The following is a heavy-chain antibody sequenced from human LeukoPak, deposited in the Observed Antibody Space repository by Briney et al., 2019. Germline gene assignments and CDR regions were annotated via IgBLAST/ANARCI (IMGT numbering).Heavy chain of an antibody. V-gene: IGHV1-2*02. CDR1: GYTFTSYD. D-gene: IGHD3-22*01. CDR3: AREFAEYYYDSSGYYSANLDY. Sequence: ASVKVSCKASGYTFTSYDINWVRQATGQGLEWMGWMNPNSGGTNYAQKFQGRVTMTRDTSISTAYMELSRLRSDDTAVYYCAREFAEYYYDSSGYYSANLDYWGQGTLVTVSS. CDR2: MNPNSGGT. J-gene: IGHJ4*02.